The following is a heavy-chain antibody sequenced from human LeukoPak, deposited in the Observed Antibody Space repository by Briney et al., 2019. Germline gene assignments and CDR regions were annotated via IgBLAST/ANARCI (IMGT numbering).Heavy chain of an antibody. CDR1: GFTFNNYA. CDR3: ASHYDSHDAFDI. J-gene: IGHJ3*02. D-gene: IGHD3-3*01. V-gene: IGHV3-23*01. Sequence: PGGPLRLSCAASGFTFNNYAMSWVRQAPGKGLEWVSGILGSGDSTYHADSVKGRFTISRDNSKNTLYLQMNSLRADDTAVYYCASHYDSHDAFDIWGQGTMVTVSS. CDR2: ILGSGDST.